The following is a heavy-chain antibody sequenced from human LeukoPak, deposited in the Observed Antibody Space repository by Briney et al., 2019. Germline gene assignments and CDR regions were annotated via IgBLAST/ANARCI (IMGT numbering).Heavy chain of an antibody. CDR2: IYTSGST. D-gene: IGHD4-17*01. CDR3: ASEDYGVEY. Sequence: SETLSLTCTVSGGCISSYYGSWIRQPAAKGLERIGRIYTSGSTNYKPSLKSRVTMSVDTSKNQFSLKLSSVTAADTAVYYWASEDYGVEYWGQGTLVTVSS. CDR1: GGCISSYY. V-gene: IGHV4-4*07. J-gene: IGHJ4*02.